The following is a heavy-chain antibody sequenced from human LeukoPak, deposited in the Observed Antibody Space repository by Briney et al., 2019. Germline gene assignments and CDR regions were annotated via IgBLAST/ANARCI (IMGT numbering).Heavy chain of an antibody. CDR1: GFTFSSYN. V-gene: IGHV3-21*01. CDR3: VRDMAVYCSGIICADFDI. D-gene: IGHD2-15*01. CDR2: ITSSSGYK. J-gene: IGHJ3*02. Sequence: GGSLRLSCAASGFTFSSYNMNWVRQAPGKGLEWVASITSSSGYKHYADSVKGRFTISRDNAKNSLYLQMNSLRAEDTAVYYCVRDMAVYCSGIICADFDIWGQGTMVTVSS.